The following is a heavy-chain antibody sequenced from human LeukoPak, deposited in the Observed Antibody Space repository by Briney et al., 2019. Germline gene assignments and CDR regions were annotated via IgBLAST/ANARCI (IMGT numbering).Heavy chain of an antibody. D-gene: IGHD2-2*02. CDR1: GYTFTSYG. CDR2: ISAYNGNT. Sequence: GASVKVSCKASGYTFTSYGISWVRQAPGQGLEWMGWISAYNGNTNYAQKLQGRVTMTTDTSTSTAYMELRSLRSDDTAVYYCARDRSGIVVVPAAIKDYWGQGTLVTVSS. CDR3: ARDRSGIVVVPAAIKDY. V-gene: IGHV1-18*01. J-gene: IGHJ4*02.